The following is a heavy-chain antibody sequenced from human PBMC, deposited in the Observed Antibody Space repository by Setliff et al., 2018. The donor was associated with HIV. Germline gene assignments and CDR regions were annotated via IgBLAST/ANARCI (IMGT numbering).Heavy chain of an antibody. Sequence: SETLSLTCAVYGGSFSAYYWSWIRQSPEMGLEWIAEISHTGSTKYNPSLGSRVTISLAMSKNQFSLSLRSLSAADTAVYYCARDKRYRFPFDSWGQGTLVTVSS. CDR1: GGSFSAYY. V-gene: IGHV4-34*01. CDR2: ISHTGST. CDR3: ARDKRYRFPFDS. D-gene: IGHD2-2*02. J-gene: IGHJ4*02.